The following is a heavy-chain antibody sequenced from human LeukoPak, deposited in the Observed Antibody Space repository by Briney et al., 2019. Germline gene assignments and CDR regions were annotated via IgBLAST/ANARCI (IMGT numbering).Heavy chain of an antibody. CDR2: ISYDGSNK. CDR1: GFTFSSYA. CDR3: GRARDGYNTQPYLPIWAPDY. D-gene: IGHD5-24*01. Sequence: PGRSLRLSCAASGFTFSSYAMHWVRQAPGKGLEWVAVISYDGSNKYYADSVKGRFTISRDNSKNTLYLQMNSLRAEDTAVYYCGRARDGYNTQPYLPIWAPDYWGQGTLVTVSS. V-gene: IGHV3-30-3*01. J-gene: IGHJ4*02.